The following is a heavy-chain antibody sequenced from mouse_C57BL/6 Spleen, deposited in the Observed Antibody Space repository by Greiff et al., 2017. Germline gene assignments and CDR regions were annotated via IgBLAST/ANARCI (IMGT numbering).Heavy chain of an antibody. CDR3: ATLGDCALFAY. CDR1: GYAFSSSW. Sequence: FQLQQSGPELVKPGASVKISCKASGYAFSSSWMNWVKQRPGKGLEWIGRIYPGDGDTNYNGKFKGKATLTADKSSSTAYMQLSSLTSEDSAVYFCATLGDCALFAYWGQGSLVPVSA. D-gene: IGHD2-13*01. CDR2: IYPGDGDT. V-gene: IGHV1-82*01. J-gene: IGHJ3*01.